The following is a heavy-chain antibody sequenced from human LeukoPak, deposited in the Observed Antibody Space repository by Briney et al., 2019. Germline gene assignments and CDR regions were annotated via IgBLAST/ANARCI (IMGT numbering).Heavy chain of an antibody. V-gene: IGHV3-21*01. CDR2: ISTSSSYI. J-gene: IGHJ4*02. Sequence: KAGGSLRLSCSASGFTFNGYSMNWVLQAPGKGLEWVSSISTSSSYIYYADSVKGRFTISRNNPKNSLYLQMNSLRAEDTAVYYCARNCGDPSYFDYWGQGTLVTVSS. D-gene: IGHD4-17*01. CDR3: ARNCGDPSYFDY. CDR1: GFTFNGYS.